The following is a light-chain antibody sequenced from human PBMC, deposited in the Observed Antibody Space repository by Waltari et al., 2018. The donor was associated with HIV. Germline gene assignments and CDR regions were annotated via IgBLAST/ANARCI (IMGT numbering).Light chain of an antibody. CDR1: NLADNY. Sequence: SYELTQPPSVSVSPGQTASITCSGANLADNYACWYQQKPGQSPVLVNYQDSKRPSGIPGRFSGSNSGNTATLTISGTQAMDEADYYCQAWDSSTGLYVFGTGTKVTVL. CDR2: QDS. V-gene: IGLV3-1*01. J-gene: IGLJ1*01. CDR3: QAWDSSTGLYV.